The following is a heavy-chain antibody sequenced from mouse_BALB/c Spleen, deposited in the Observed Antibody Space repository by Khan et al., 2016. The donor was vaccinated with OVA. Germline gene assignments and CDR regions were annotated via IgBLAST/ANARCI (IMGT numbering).Heavy chain of an antibody. CDR1: GYSFTGYF. CDR3: ARIYGSDFDY. Sequence: EVQLKQSGPELVKPGASVKISCKASGYSFTGYFMNWVMQSHGKSLEWIGRINPHIGETFYNPKFKGKVTLTADESSSTAHMKLRSLASEDSAVYYCARIYGSDFDYWGQGTSLTVSS. V-gene: IGHV1-20*02. J-gene: IGHJ2*02. CDR2: INPHIGET. D-gene: IGHD1-1*01.